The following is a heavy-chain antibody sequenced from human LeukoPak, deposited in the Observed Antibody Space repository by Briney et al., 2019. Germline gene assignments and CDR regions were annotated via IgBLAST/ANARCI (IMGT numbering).Heavy chain of an antibody. CDR3: AKSGSHQAYYYYYYMDV. V-gene: IGHV3-21*01. Sequence: GGSLRLSCAASGFTFSSYSMNWVRQAPGRGLEWVSSISSSSSYIYYADSVKGRFTISRDNAKNSLYLQMNSLRAEDTAVYYRAKSGSHQAYYYYYYMDVWGKGTTVTISS. J-gene: IGHJ6*03. CDR1: GFTFSSYS. D-gene: IGHD1-26*01. CDR2: ISSSSSYI.